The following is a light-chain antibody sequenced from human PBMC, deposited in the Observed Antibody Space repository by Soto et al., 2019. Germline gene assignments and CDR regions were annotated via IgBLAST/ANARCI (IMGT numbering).Light chain of an antibody. Sequence: EIVMTQSPATLSVSPGERVILSCRASRGVSSDLAWYQQKPGQAPRLLIYGASTRATGIPDRFSGGGSGTEFTLTISSLQSEDFVVYYCQQYNSWPPITFGQGTRLEIK. V-gene: IGKV3-15*01. CDR1: RGVSSD. CDR3: QQYNSWPPIT. J-gene: IGKJ5*01. CDR2: GAS.